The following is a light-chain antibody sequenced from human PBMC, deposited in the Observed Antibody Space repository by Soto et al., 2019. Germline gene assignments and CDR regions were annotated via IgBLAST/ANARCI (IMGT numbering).Light chain of an antibody. CDR2: AAS. Sequence: DIQMTQSPSSLSASVGDRVTITCRASQGISSYLAWYQQKPGKVPKLLIYAASTLVSGVPSRFSGSGSGTDFTLTISSLQPEDVATYYCQKYNTFWKFGPGTKVDIK. J-gene: IGKJ1*01. V-gene: IGKV1-27*01. CDR1: QGISSY. CDR3: QKYNTFWK.